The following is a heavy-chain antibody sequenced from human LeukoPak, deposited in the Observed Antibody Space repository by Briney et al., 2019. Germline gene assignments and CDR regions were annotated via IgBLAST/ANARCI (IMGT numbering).Heavy chain of an antibody. CDR2: IYTSGCT. CDR1: GGSISSYY. V-gene: IGHV4-4*07. Sequence: SETLSLTCTVSGGSISSYYWSWIRQPAGKGLEWIGRIYTSGCTNYNPSLKSRVTISVDTSKNQFSLKLSSVTAADTAVYYCARGRGEEGYSYGSNWFDPWGQGTLVTVSS. CDR3: ARGRGEEGYSYGSNWFDP. J-gene: IGHJ5*02. D-gene: IGHD5-18*01.